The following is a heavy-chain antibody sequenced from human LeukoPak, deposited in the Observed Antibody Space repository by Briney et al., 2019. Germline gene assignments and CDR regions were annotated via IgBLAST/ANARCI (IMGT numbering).Heavy chain of an antibody. V-gene: IGHV4-61*01. Sequence: SETLSLTCTVSGGSVSSGSYYWSWIRQPPGKGLEWIGEINHSGSTNYNPSLKSRVTISVDTSKNQFSLKLSSVTAADTAVYYCARGQEPLGWWGQGTLVTVSS. J-gene: IGHJ4*02. D-gene: IGHD7-27*01. CDR2: INHSGST. CDR3: ARGQEPLGW. CDR1: GGSVSSGSYY.